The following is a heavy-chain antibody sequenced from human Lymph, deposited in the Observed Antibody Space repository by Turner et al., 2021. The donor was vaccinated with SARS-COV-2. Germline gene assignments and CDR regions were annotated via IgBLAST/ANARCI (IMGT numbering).Heavy chain of an antibody. CDR3: ARYIHITADYFAY. CDR1: GFTFSTYS. V-gene: IGHV3-21*01. CDR2: IMSSSSTR. Sequence: ELQLVESGRGLVKPDRSLRLHCAASGFTFSTYSMNWVRQASVKGLEWISSIMSSSSTRVYAESLKGRITMCCDYDQYSLYLQMISIEAEGSGVYCGARYIHITADYFAYCVKRTLVTVSS. J-gene: IGHJ4*02. D-gene: IGHD3-3*01.